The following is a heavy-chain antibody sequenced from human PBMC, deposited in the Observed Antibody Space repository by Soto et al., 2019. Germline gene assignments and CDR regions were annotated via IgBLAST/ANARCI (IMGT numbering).Heavy chain of an antibody. CDR2: IYYSGRT. Sequence: PSETLSLTCAVYGGSFSGYYWSWIRQPPGKGLEWIGYIYYSGRTNYNPSLKSRVTISVDTSKNQFSLKLTSVTAADTAVYYCARHPTVTEYYFDYWGQGTLVTVSS. J-gene: IGHJ4*02. D-gene: IGHD4-17*01. V-gene: IGHV4-59*08. CDR3: ARHPTVTEYYFDY. CDR1: GGSFSGYY.